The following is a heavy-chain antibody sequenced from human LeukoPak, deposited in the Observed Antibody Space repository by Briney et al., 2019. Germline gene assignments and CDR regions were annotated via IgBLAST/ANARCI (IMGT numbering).Heavy chain of an antibody. CDR2: IHSSGPT. CDR3: ATKPNALYYFDY. J-gene: IGHJ4*02. D-gene: IGHD1-1*01. Sequence: SETLSPTCTVSGGSISGDDYWWSWIRQHPVKGLEWIGYIHSSGPTYYSPSLKSRVTISVDTSKNQFSLYLSSVTAADTAVYHCATKPNALYYFDYWGQGTQVTVSS. V-gene: IGHV4-31*03. CDR1: GGSISGDDYW.